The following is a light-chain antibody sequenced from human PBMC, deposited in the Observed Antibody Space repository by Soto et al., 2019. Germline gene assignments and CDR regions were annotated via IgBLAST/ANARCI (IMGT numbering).Light chain of an antibody. CDR3: QQYFKSPWT. Sequence: IVLTQSPGTLSLSPGDRATLSCGASQTVSGNYLAWYQQKPGQVPRLLIYGASSRAIGIPDRFSGSGSGTDFALTISRLEPEDFAVYYCQQYFKSPWTLGQGTKVDIK. CDR2: GAS. J-gene: IGKJ1*01. V-gene: IGKV3-20*01. CDR1: QTVSGNY.